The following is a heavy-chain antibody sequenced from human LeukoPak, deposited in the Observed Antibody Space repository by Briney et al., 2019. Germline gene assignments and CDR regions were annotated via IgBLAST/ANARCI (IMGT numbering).Heavy chain of an antibody. CDR3: AKDRDDILTGYYVY. J-gene: IGHJ4*02. CDR1: GFTSFNFP. Sequence: PGGSLRLSCEASGFTSFNFPMNWVRKAPGKGLEWVSHIRSDGIISYADSVKGRSTISRDDAKTSVYLQLNSLRDEDTAVYYCAKDRDDILTGYYVYWGQGTLVTVSS. V-gene: IGHV3-69-1*01. CDR2: IRSDGII. D-gene: IGHD3-9*01.